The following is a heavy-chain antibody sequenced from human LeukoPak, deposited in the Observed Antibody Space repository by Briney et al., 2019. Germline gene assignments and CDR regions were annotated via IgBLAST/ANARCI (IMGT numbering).Heavy chain of an antibody. V-gene: IGHV4-38-2*01. J-gene: IGHJ5*02. CDR2: IYHSGST. Sequence: PSETLSLTCAVSGYSISSGYYWGWIRQPPGKGLEWIGSIYHSGSTYYNPSLKSRVTISVDTSKNQFSPKLSSVTAADTAVYYCARFCSGGSCYGASFDHWGQGTLVTVSS. CDR3: ARFCSGGSCYGASFDH. CDR1: GYSISSGYY. D-gene: IGHD2-15*01.